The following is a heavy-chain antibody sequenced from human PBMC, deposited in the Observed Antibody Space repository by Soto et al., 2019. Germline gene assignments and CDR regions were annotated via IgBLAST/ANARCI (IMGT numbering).Heavy chain of an antibody. Sequence: QITLKESGPTLVQPTQTLPLTCSFSGFSLITTGAGVGWIRQPPGKAPEWLALIYWDGEKRYSPALKSRLTITKDSSKNQVVLTMTNMDPVDTATYYCARRQSIMIRGANAFDIWGQGTFLSVSS. D-gene: IGHD3-10*01. V-gene: IGHV2-5*02. CDR3: ARRQSIMIRGANAFDI. J-gene: IGHJ3*02. CDR2: IYWDGEK. CDR1: GFSLITTGAG.